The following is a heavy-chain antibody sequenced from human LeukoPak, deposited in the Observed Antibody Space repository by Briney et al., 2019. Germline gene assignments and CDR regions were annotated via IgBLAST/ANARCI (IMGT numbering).Heavy chain of an antibody. Sequence: SETLSLTCTVSGGSISNGDHYWSWIRQPPGKGLEWIGYIYYSGSTYYNPSLKSRVTISVDTSKNQFSLKLSSATAADTAVYYCAREGGYYFGKDAFDIWGQGTMVTVSS. CDR2: IYYSGST. CDR1: GGSISNGDHY. CDR3: AREGGYYFGKDAFDI. V-gene: IGHV4-30-4*01. J-gene: IGHJ3*02. D-gene: IGHD3-22*01.